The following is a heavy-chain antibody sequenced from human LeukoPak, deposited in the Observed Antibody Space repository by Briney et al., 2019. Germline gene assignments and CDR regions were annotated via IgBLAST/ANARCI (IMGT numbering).Heavy chain of an antibody. Sequence: VASVKVSCKASGGTFSSYAISWVRQAPGQGLEWMGGIIPIFGTANYAQKFQGRVTITADESTSTAYMELSSLRSEDTAVYYCARSDTGGPNYPSSWYPYYYMDVWGKGTTVTVSS. CDR3: ARSDTGGPNYPSSWYPYYYMDV. V-gene: IGHV1-69*13. D-gene: IGHD6-13*01. CDR1: GGTFSSYA. CDR2: IIPIFGTA. J-gene: IGHJ6*03.